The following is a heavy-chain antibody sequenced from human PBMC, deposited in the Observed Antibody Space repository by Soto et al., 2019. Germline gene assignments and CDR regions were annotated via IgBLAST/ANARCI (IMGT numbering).Heavy chain of an antibody. J-gene: IGHJ4*02. Sequence: QLHLQESGPGLVKPSETLSLTCSVSGGSVTSTDYYWGWIRQPPGKGLERIGSIYNSGGAYYNPSLRSRLTISVDTSKNQFSLKLSSVTSTDTAVYYCTRQDYYHGRPYPPTVFWGQETLVTVSS. CDR2: IYNSGGA. D-gene: IGHD4-17*01. CDR3: TRQDYYHGRPYPPTVF. V-gene: IGHV4-39*01. CDR1: GGSVTSTDYY.